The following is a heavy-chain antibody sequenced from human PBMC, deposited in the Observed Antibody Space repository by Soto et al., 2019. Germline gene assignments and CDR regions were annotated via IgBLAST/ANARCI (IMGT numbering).Heavy chain of an antibody. CDR1: GFTFSSYA. V-gene: IGHV3-23*01. J-gene: IGHJ6*02. CDR2: ISGSGGSK. D-gene: IGHD2-8*01. CDR3: ANGYCTNGVCYGSDGMDV. Sequence: GGSLRLSCAASGFTFSSYAMSWVRQAPGKGLEWVSAISGSGGSKYYADSVKGRFTISRDNSKNTLYLQMNSLRAEDTAVYYCANGYCTNGVCYGSDGMDVWGQGTTVTVSS.